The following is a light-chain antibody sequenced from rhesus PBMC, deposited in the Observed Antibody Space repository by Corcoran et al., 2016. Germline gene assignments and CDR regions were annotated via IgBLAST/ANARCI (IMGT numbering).Light chain of an antibody. Sequence: DIQMTQSPSSLSASVGDRVTITCRASQAITNALAWYQKKPGKTPKLLISEASSVQSGIPSRVSGSGSGTDFSLTISSLQSEDFATYYCQHYYTFPNSFGQGSKVENK. J-gene: IGKJ2*01. CDR1: QAITNA. V-gene: IGKV1-33*02. CDR3: QHYYTFPNS. CDR2: EAS.